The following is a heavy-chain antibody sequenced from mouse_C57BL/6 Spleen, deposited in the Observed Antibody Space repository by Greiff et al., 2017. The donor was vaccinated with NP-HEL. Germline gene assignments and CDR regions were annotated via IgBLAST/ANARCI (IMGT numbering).Heavy chain of an antibody. CDR1: GYTFTSYG. D-gene: IGHD2-4*01. CDR2: IYPRSGNT. V-gene: IGHV1-81*01. J-gene: IGHJ4*01. CDR3: ARENDYGGRGDAMDY. Sequence: VQLQQSGAELARPGASVKLSCKASGYTFTSYGISWVKQRTGQGLEWIGEIYPRSGNTYYNEKFKGKATLTADKSSSTAYMELRSLTSEDSAVYFCARENDYGGRGDAMDYWGQGTSVTVSS.